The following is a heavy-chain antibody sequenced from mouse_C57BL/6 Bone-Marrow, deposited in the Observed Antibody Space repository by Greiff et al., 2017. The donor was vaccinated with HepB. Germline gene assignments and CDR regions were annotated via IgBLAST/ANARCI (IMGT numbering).Heavy chain of an antibody. J-gene: IGHJ3*01. V-gene: IGHV1-54*01. CDR1: GYAFTNYL. CDR2: INPGSGGT. CDR3: ARRYDGSSLAWFAY. Sequence: VQLQQSGAELVRPGTSVKVSCKASGYAFTNYLIEWVKQRPGQGLEWIGVINPGSGGTNYNEKFKGKATLTADKSSSTAYMQLSSLTSEDSAVYFGARRYDGSSLAWFAYWGQGTLVTVSA. D-gene: IGHD1-1*01.